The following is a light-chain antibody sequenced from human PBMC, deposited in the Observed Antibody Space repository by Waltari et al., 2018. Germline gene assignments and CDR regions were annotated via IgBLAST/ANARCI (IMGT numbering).Light chain of an antibody. CDR2: QDN. Sequence: SYELTQPPSVSVSPGQTASITCSGDKLGDKYACWYQRKPGHSPVLVSYQDNKPPLGNPEGFSGPNSGDQATVTISGTQAMDEGDYCLQGWDSSTGVFGGGNKLTVL. J-gene: IGLJ2*01. CDR3: QGWDSSTGV. V-gene: IGLV3-1*01. CDR1: KLGDKY.